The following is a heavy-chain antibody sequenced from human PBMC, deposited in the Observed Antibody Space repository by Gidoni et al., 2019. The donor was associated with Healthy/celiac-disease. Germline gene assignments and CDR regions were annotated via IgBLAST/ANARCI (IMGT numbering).Heavy chain of an antibody. J-gene: IGHJ6*02. V-gene: IGHV3-13*01. CDR1: GFPFRSYD. CDR3: ARALSGYDGLYYYGMDV. Sequence: EVQLVESGGGLVQPGGSRRLSFAASGFPFRSYDMHWVRQATGKGLEWVSAIGTAGDTYYPGSVKGRFTISRENAKNSLYLQMNSLRAGDTAVYYCARALSGYDGLYYYGMDVWGQGTTVTVSS. D-gene: IGHD5-12*01. CDR2: IGTAGDT.